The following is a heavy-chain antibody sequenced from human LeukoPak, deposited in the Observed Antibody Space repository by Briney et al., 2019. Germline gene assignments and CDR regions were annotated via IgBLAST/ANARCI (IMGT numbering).Heavy chain of an antibody. CDR2: IYHSGST. Sequence: SGTLSLTCAVSGGSISSSNWWSWVRQPPGKGLERIGEIYHSGSTNYNPSLKSRVTISVDKSKNQFSLKLSSVTAADTAVYYCARDGYYESDAFDIWGQGTMVTVSS. V-gene: IGHV4-4*02. J-gene: IGHJ3*02. CDR1: GGSISSSNW. D-gene: IGHD3-22*01. CDR3: ARDGYYESDAFDI.